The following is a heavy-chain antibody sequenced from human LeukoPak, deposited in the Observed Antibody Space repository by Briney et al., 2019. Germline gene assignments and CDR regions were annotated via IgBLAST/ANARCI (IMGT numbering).Heavy chain of an antibody. CDR3: AKDGVVVVATSVYYYYYGMEV. CDR2: IIPILNIT. Sequence: SVKVSCKASGGTFISYTISWARQAPGQGLEWMGGIIPILNITDYAQNFQGRVTLTADKSTSTAYMEQSTLRSENTAVYYCAKDGVVVVATSVYYYYYGMEVWGQGTTVTVSS. CDR1: GGTFISYT. J-gene: IGHJ6*02. D-gene: IGHD2-2*01. V-gene: IGHV1-69*10.